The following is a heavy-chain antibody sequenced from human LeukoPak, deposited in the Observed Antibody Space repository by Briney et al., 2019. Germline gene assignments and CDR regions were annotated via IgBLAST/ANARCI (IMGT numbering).Heavy chain of an antibody. CDR2: IYSSGST. CDR1: GGATNEVT. Sequence: PSETLSLTSTLSGGATNEVTWGSISQPAGKGLEWIGRIYSSGSTNYSPSLRSRVTVSVDTSKNQFSLQLSSVTAADTAVYYCARESDYWGQGTLVTVSS. V-gene: IGHV4-4*07. J-gene: IGHJ4*02. CDR3: ARESDY.